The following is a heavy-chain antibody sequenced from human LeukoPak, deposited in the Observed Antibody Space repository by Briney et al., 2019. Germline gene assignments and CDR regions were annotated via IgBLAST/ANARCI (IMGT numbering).Heavy chain of an antibody. V-gene: IGHV4/OR15-8*02. Sequence: TPSETLSLTCGVSGGSISGTNWWSWVRQPPGQGLEWIGEISLVGQTNYHPSLNGRVTMSLDKSSNQLSLHLTSVTAADTATYFCSRESGPFCPFGYWGQGTLVIVSS. CDR3: SRESGPFCPFGY. CDR2: ISLVGQT. CDR1: GGSISGTNW. J-gene: IGHJ4*02. D-gene: IGHD1-26*01.